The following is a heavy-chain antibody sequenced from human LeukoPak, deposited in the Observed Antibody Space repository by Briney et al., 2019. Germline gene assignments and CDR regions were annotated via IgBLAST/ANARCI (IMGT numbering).Heavy chain of an antibody. V-gene: IGHV3-30-3*01. CDR2: ISYDGSNK. J-gene: IGHJ3*02. CDR3: ARSETTGLLDAFDI. CDR1: GFTFSSYA. D-gene: IGHD1-1*01. Sequence: GRSLRLSCAASGFTFSSYAMHWVRQAPGKGLEWVAVISYDGSNKYYADSVKGRFTISRDNSKNTLYLQMNSLRAEDTAVYYCARSETTGLLDAFDIWGQGTMVTVSS.